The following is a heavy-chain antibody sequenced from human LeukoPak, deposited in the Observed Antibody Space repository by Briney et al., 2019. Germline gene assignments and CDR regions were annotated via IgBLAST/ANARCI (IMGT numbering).Heavy chain of an antibody. CDR2: IYYSGST. J-gene: IGHJ4*02. D-gene: IGHD3-10*01. V-gene: IGHV4-30-4*01. Sequence: SETLFLTCTVSGASISSGDYYWSWIRQPPGKGLEWIGYIYYSGSTYYNPSLKSRVTISVDTSKNQFSLKLSSVTAADTAVYYCASSYGSGSYERNYYFDYWGQGTLVTVSS. CDR3: ASSYGSGSYERNYYFDY. CDR1: GASISSGDYY.